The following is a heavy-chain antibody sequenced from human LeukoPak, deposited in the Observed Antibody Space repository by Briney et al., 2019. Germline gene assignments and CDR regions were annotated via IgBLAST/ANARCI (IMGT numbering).Heavy chain of an antibody. V-gene: IGHV3-48*01. D-gene: IGHD2-2*01. CDR3: ARGSWYVVPAAKFDY. CDR1: GFTFSSYS. CDR2: ISSSSSTI. J-gene: IGHJ4*02. Sequence: GGSLRLSCAASGFTFSSYSMNWVRQAPGKGLEWVSYISSSSSTIYYADSVKGRFTISRDNAKNSLYLQMNSLRAEDTAVYYCARGSWYVVPAAKFDYWGQGTLVTVSS.